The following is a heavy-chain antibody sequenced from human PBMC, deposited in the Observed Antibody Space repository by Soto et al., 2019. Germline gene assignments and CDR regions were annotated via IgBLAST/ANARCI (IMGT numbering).Heavy chain of an antibody. CDR3: AKDAVAYNGEWDWFDL. V-gene: IGHV3-23*01. CDR1: GFTFKNFA. Sequence: EVQLLESGGGLVQPGGSLRLSCAASGFTFKNFAVSWVRQAPGKGMEWVSAIGGSGSSANYADSVKGRFTGSRDDSKSTLYLKMSGLRVDDTAVYYCAKDAVAYNGEWDWFDLWGQGTLVTVSS. CDR2: IGGSGSSA. J-gene: IGHJ5*02. D-gene: IGHD3-10*01.